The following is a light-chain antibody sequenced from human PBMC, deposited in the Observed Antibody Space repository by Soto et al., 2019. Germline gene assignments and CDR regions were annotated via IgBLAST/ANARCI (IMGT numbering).Light chain of an antibody. V-gene: IGKV3-11*01. CDR2: DAS. Sequence: EIVLTQSPATPSLSPGERATLSCRASQSVSSYLAWYQQKPGQAPRLLLYDASNRATGIPARFSGSGSGTDFTLTISSLEPEDFAVYYCQQRSNWPLTFGGGTKVDNK. CDR3: QQRSNWPLT. CDR1: QSVSSY. J-gene: IGKJ4*01.